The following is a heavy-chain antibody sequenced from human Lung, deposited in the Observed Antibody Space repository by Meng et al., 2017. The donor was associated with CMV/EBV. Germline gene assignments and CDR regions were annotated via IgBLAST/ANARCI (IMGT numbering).Heavy chain of an antibody. Sequence: GESLKISCAASGFTFSSYAMSWVRQAPGKGLEWVSGIYSGGSSTYYADSVKGRFTISRDNSKNTLYLQMNSLRAEDTAVYYCAKEYDFWSGSDHYYYYYGMDVWGQGTTVTVSS. V-gene: IGHV3-23*03. CDR3: AKEYDFWSGSDHYYYYYGMDV. J-gene: IGHJ6*02. D-gene: IGHD3-3*01. CDR1: GFTFSSYA. CDR2: IYSGGSST.